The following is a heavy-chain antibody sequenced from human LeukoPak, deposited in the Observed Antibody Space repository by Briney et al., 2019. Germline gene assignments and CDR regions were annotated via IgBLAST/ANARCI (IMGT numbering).Heavy chain of an antibody. CDR3: ARRHYGSGSSNWFDP. CDR1: AYSIRGGYY. CDR2: IYHSGST. Sequence: PSETLSLTCTVSAYSIRGGYYWGWIRQPPGKGLEWIGSIYHSGSTYYNPSLKSRITISVDTSKNQFSLKLSSVTAADTAVYYCARRHYGSGSSNWFDPWGQGTLVTVSS. V-gene: IGHV4-38-2*02. J-gene: IGHJ5*02. D-gene: IGHD3-10*01.